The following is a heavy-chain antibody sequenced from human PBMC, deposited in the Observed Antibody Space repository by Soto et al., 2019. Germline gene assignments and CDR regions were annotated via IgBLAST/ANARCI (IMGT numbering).Heavy chain of an antibody. V-gene: IGHV1-2*04. CDR1: GYTFTGYY. CDR3: ARACFGLLILQSLYEY. Sequence: VKVSCKASGYTFTGYYMHWVRQAPGQGLEWMGWVNPNSGGTNYAQKFQGWVTMTRDTSISTAYMELSRLRSDDTARYYCARACFGLLILQSLYEYWRQGTLVNVSS. J-gene: IGHJ4*02. CDR2: VNPNSGGT. D-gene: IGHD3-3*01.